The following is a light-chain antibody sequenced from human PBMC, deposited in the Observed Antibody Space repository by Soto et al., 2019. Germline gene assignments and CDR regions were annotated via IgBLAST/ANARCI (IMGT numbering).Light chain of an antibody. CDR2: GAS. J-gene: IGKJ5*01. CDR3: QQHSGSPIT. CDR1: QSVSSGY. V-gene: IGKV3-20*01. Sequence: EIVLIQSPGTLSLSPGERATLSCRASQSVSSGYLAWYQQKPGQAPRLLIYGASSRATGIPDRFSGSGSGTDFTLTISGLEPEDFAVYYCQQHSGSPITFGQGTRLEIK.